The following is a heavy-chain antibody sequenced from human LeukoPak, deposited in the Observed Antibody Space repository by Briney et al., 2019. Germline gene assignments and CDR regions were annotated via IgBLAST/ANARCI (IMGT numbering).Heavy chain of an antibody. CDR2: IYYSGST. J-gene: IGHJ4*02. CDR3: VGRNNTGWNYFDY. V-gene: IGHV4-59*08. CDR1: GGSINSHY. Sequence: SETLSLTCTVSGGSINSHYWSWIRQPPRTRLKWIGDIYYSGSTKYNPSLKSRVTISVDTSKHHLSLKLCTVLAADTAIYYRVGRNNTGWNYFDYWGQGILGTVSS. D-gene: IGHD6-19*01.